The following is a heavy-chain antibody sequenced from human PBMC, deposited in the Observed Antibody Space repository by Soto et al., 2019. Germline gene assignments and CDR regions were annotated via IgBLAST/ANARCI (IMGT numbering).Heavy chain of an antibody. CDR1: GASFTSSSYY. D-gene: IGHD1-26*01. Sequence: HLQLQESGPELVNPSETLSLPCTVSGASFTSSSYYWGWIRHPPGKGLEWIGSIYYSGSTYYNPSLKSRVTISVDTSKNQFSLKLSSVTAADTAVYYCARTTLGDAFDIWGQGTMVTVSS. V-gene: IGHV4-39*01. CDR3: ARTTLGDAFDI. CDR2: IYYSGST. J-gene: IGHJ3*02.